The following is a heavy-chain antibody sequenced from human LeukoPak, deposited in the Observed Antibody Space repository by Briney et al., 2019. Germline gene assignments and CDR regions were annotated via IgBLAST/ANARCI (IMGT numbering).Heavy chain of an antibody. Sequence: PEGSLRLSCAASGFSFSNYWMGWVRQAPGKGLEWVAVIWYDGSNKYYADSVKGRFTISRDNSKNTLYLQMNSLRAEDTAVYYCARQLNDGPIDYWGQGTLVTVSS. D-gene: IGHD1-1*01. CDR3: ARQLNDGPIDY. J-gene: IGHJ4*02. CDR1: GFSFSNYW. CDR2: IWYDGSNK. V-gene: IGHV3-33*08.